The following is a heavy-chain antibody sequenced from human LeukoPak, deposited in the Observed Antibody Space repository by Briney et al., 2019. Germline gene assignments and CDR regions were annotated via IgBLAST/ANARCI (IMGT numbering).Heavy chain of an antibody. Sequence: GGSLRLSCAASGFTFSSFGMHWVRQAPGKRLEWVAVIWFDGTNEYYADSVKGRFTISRDNSKKTLYLQMNSLRAEDMAVYYCAKDQYDILTGTTYYFDYWGQGTLVTVSS. J-gene: IGHJ4*02. V-gene: IGHV3-33*06. D-gene: IGHD3-9*01. CDR2: IWFDGTNE. CDR1: GFTFSSFG. CDR3: AKDQYDILTGTTYYFDY.